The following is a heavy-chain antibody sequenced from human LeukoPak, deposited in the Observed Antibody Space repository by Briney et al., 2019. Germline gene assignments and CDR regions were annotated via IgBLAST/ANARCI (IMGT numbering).Heavy chain of an antibody. D-gene: IGHD4-23*01. J-gene: IGHJ3*02. V-gene: IGHV3-30-3*01. CDR3: AREGVPRLTTVVKGDAFDI. CDR1: GFTFSSYA. Sequence: PGGSLRLSCAASGFTFSSYAMHWVRQAPGKGLEWVAVISYDGSNKYYADSEKGRFTISRDNSKNTLYLQMNSLRAEDTAVYYCAREGVPRLTTVVKGDAFDIWGQGTMVTVSS. CDR2: ISYDGSNK.